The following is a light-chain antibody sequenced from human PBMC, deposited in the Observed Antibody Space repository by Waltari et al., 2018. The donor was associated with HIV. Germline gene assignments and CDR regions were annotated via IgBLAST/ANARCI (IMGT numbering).Light chain of an antibody. CDR1: SSNIGRTT. CDR2: SDK. CDR3: ATWDGSLNGV. V-gene: IGLV1-44*01. J-gene: IGLJ3*02. Sequence: QSVLTQAPSASGTPGQRVIISCSGSSSNIGRTTVSWYQQLPGTATKLLIFSDKLRPSGIPERFSGSKSGTSASLAISGLQIEDEGDYFCATWDGSLNGVFGGGTKLTVL.